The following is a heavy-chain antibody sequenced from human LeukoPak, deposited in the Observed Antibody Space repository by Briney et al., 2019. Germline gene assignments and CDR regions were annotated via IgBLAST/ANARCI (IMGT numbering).Heavy chain of an antibody. CDR1: GITFSSSW. D-gene: IGHD1-26*01. CDR2: ISGDGSNT. CDR3: ARDQSVMGPTTLDY. J-gene: IGHJ4*02. V-gene: IGHV3-74*01. Sequence: PGGSLRLSCAASGITFSSSWMHWVRQAPGKGLVWVSRISGDGSNTIYADSVKGRFTISRDNAKNTPYLQMNSLRAEDTAVYYCARDQSVMGPTTLDYWGQGTLVTVSS.